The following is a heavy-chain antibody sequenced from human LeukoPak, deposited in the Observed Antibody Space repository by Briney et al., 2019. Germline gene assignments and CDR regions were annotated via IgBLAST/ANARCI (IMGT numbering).Heavy chain of an antibody. CDR2: ISGSGGST. V-gene: IGHV3-23*01. Sequence: GGSLRLSCAASGFTFSSYAMSWVRQAPGKGLEWVSAISGSGGSTYYADSVKGRFTISRDNSKNTLYLQMNSLRAEDTAVYYCAKDVDSSATLYYYYYGMDVWGQGTTVTVSS. CDR1: GFTFSSYA. CDR3: AKDVDSSATLYYYYYGMDV. D-gene: IGHD6-19*01. J-gene: IGHJ6*02.